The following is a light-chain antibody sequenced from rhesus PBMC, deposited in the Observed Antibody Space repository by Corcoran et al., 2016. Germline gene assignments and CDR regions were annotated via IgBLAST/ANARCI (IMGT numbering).Light chain of an antibody. CDR2: EVR. V-gene: IGLV2-13*03. CDR1: SSDIGGYNR. Sequence: QAAPTQSPSVSGSPGQSVTISCTGTSSDIGGYNRVSWYQQYPGKAPKFLIYEVRKRPSGVSDRFSGSKSGNTASLTISGLQAEDEADYYCHSYAISGTYIFGSGTRLTVL. J-gene: IGLJ1*01. CDR3: HSYAISGTYI.